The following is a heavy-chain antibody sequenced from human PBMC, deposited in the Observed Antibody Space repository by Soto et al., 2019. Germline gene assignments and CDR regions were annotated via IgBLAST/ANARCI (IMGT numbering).Heavy chain of an antibody. V-gene: IGHV3-48*02. CDR3: ARTLSWRRGPFDY. D-gene: IGHD2-15*01. Sequence: EVQLVESGGGFIQPGGSLRLSCAASGFIFNTYSMNRVRQAPGKGLEWVSYISGSSRTIFYADSVRGRFTISRDNANNSTYLQMISLRDEDTAVYYCARTLSWRRGPFDYWGQGTLVTVSS. J-gene: IGHJ4*02. CDR1: GFIFNTYS. CDR2: ISGSSRTI.